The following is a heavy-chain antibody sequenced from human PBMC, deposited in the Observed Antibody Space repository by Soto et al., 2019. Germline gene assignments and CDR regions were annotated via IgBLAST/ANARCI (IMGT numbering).Heavy chain of an antibody. V-gene: IGHV1-69*01. CDR2: IIPLFGTA. Sequence: QVQLVQSGAEVKKPGSSVKVSCKASGGTFSSYAISWVRQAPGQGLEWMGGIIPLFGTANYAQKFQGRVTMTADETTSTAYMELSSLRSEDTAVYYCARLLGQQLVAGYYGMDVWGQGTTVTVSS. D-gene: IGHD6-13*01. J-gene: IGHJ6*02. CDR1: GGTFSSYA. CDR3: ARLLGQQLVAGYYGMDV.